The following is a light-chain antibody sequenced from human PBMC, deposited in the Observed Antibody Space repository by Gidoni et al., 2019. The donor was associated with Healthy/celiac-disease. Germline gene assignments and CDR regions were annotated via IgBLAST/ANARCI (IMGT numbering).Light chain of an antibody. CDR3: SAWDSSLSAWV. Sequence: QAGLTQPPSVSKGLRQTATLTCTGNSNNVGNQGAAWLQKHQGHPPKLLSYRNNNRPSGIKERFSASRSGNTASLTITGLQPEDEADYYCSAWDSSLSAWVFGGGTKLTVL. CDR2: RNN. V-gene: IGLV10-54*04. J-gene: IGLJ3*02. CDR1: SNNVGNQG.